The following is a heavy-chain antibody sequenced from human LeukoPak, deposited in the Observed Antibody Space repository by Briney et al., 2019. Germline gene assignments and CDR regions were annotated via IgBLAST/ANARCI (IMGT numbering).Heavy chain of an antibody. V-gene: IGHV4-39*01. J-gene: IGHJ3*02. CDR3: ARHFGVVVAITTAFDI. Sequence: SETLSLTCTVSGGSISSSSYYWGWIRQPPGKGLEWIGSIYYSGSTYYNPSLKSRVTISVDTSKNQFSLKLSSVTAADTAVYCCARHFGVVVAITTAFDIWGQGTMVTVSS. CDR2: IYYSGST. CDR1: GGSISSSSYY. D-gene: IGHD3-22*01.